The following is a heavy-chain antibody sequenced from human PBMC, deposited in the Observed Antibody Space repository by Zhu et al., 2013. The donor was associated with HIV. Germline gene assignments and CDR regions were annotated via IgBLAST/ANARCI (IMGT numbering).Heavy chain of an antibody. Sequence: QVQLVQSGAEVKKPGASVKVSCKSSGYTFTGHFIHWVRQAPGQGLEWMGWTNPNRGDTKYAQKFQGRVTMTTDTSLYTAYMELSGLTSDDTAVYYCARGQSADGYYSGPGDYWGQGALVSVSS. CDR3: ARGQSADGYYSGPGDY. CDR1: GYTFTGHF. V-gene: IGHV1-2*02. J-gene: IGHJ4*02. D-gene: IGHD3-22*01. CDR2: TNPNRGDT.